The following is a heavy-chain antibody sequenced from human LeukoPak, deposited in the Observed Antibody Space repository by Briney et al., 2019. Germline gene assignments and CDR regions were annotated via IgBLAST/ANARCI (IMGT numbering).Heavy chain of an antibody. Sequence: GGSLRLSCAASGFTFSNAWMSWVRQAPGKGLEWVGRINCKSDTGSTDYAAPVHGRFTTSSDNSTNTLYLQMNSLKHADIAVYYCVTDLRTLRRNSINGVRPGLFDSRGQGTLV. CDR2: INCKSDTGST. CDR3: VTDLRTLRRNSINGVRPGLFDS. V-gene: IGHV3-15*01. CDR1: GFTFSNAW. D-gene: IGHD2-8*01. J-gene: IGHJ4*02.